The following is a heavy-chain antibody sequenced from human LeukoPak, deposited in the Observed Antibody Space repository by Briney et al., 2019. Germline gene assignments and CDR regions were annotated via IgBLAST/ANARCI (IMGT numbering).Heavy chain of an antibody. CDR1: GFTFSSYA. D-gene: IGHD6-13*01. J-gene: IGHJ5*01. Sequence: TGGSLRLSCAASGFTFSSYAMHWVRQAPGKGLEWVAVISYDGSNKYYADSVKGRFTISRDNSKNTLYLQMNSLRAEDTAVYYCARDFAMENSGTFNSWGQGTLVTVSS. V-gene: IGHV3-30-3*01. CDR3: ARDFAMENSGTFNS. CDR2: ISYDGSNK.